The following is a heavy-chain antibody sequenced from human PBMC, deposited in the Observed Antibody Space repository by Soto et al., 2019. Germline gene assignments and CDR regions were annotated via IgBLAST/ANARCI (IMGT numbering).Heavy chain of an antibody. J-gene: IGHJ4*02. Sequence: SETLSLTCTVSGDSISIYYWSWIRQPPGKGLEWIGYIYYSGSTNYSPSLKSRVTISVDTSKNQFSLKLSSVTTADTAVYYCARGNPWDYWGQGTLVTVSS. D-gene: IGHD1-1*01. CDR3: ARGNPWDY. V-gene: IGHV4-59*01. CDR1: GDSISIYY. CDR2: IYYSGST.